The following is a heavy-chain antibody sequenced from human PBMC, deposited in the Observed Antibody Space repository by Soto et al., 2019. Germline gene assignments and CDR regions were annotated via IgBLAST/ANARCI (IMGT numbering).Heavy chain of an antibody. D-gene: IGHD2-2*01. CDR2: IDLSDSYT. Sequence: PGECLKISCEGSGYTFTSYWISWVRQMPGKGLEWMGRIDLSDSYTSYSPSFEGHVTFSVDKSINTAYLQWRSLKASDTAIYYCARHQQTSSSQQLFDPWGQGTLVTVSS. J-gene: IGHJ5*02. CDR3: ARHQQTSSSQQLFDP. V-gene: IGHV5-10-1*01. CDR1: GYTFTSYW.